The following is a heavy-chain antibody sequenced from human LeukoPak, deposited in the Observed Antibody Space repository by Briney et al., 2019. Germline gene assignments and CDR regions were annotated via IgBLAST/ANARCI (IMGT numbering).Heavy chain of an antibody. CDR2: ISYDGSNK. J-gene: IGHJ4*02. V-gene: IGHV3-30-3*01. D-gene: IGHD3-16*01. CDR3: ARDGSVSMITFGGVTLAYYFDY. Sequence: GRSLRLSCAASGFTFSSYAMPWVRQAPGKGLEWVAVISYDGSNKYYADSVKGRFTISRDNSKNTLYLQMNSLRAEDTAVYYCARDGSVSMITFGGVTLAYYFDYWGQGTLVTVSS. CDR1: GFTFSSYA.